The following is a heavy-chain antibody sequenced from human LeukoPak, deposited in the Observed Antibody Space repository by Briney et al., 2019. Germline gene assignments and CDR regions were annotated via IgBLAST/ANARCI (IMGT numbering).Heavy chain of an antibody. CDR2: ITGTT. CDR3: AKAFREYGSSTYSSFDI. CDR1: GFTFSSYA. D-gene: IGHD6-13*01. J-gene: IGHJ3*02. Sequence: PGGSLRLSCAASGFTFSSYAMSWVRQAPGKGLQWVSTITGTTHYADSVRGRFTISRDNSKNILYLQMNSLSTEDTAIYYCAKAFREYGSSTYSSFDIRGQGTMVTVSP. V-gene: IGHV3-23*01.